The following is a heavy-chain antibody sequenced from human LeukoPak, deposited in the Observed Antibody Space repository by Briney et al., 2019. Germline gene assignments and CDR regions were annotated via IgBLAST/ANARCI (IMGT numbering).Heavy chain of an antibody. D-gene: IGHD3-10*01. CDR1: GYSMSSGYS. CDR3: ARQGVAVRGVMIVKSPAGFDY. V-gene: IGHV4-38-2*02. CDR2: IYHSGNT. Sequence: SETLSLTCTVSGYSMSSGYSWGWIRQPPGKGLEWIGSIYHSGNTYYNPSLKRRVTISVDTSKNRFSLKLSSVTAADTAVYYCARQGVAVRGVMIVKSPAGFDYWSQGILVTVSS. J-gene: IGHJ4*02.